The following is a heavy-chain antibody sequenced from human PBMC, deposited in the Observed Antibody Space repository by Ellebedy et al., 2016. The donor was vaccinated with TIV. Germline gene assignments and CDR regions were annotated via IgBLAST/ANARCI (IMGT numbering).Heavy chain of an antibody. Sequence: PGGSLRLSCAASGFTFSTYAVNWVRQAPGKGLEWVSSISSTGYYIYYADSVKGRFTISRDDARNSLFLQMDSLRAEDTAVYYCARSAELDSWGQGALVTVSS. CDR3: ARSAELDS. CDR2: ISSTGYYI. V-gene: IGHV3-21*01. J-gene: IGHJ4*02. D-gene: IGHD1-26*01. CDR1: GFTFSTYA.